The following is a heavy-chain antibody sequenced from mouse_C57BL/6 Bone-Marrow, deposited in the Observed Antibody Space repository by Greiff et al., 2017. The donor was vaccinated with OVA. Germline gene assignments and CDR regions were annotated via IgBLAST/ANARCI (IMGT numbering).Heavy chain of an antibody. D-gene: IGHD1-1*01. CDR2: IDPSDSYT. Sequence: VKLQESGAELVMPGASVKLSCKASGYTFTSYWMHWVKQRPGQGLEWIGEIDPSDSYTNYNQKFKGKSTLNVDKSSSTAYMQLSSLTSEDSAVYYCAREDYYCSSYDAMDYWGQGTSVTVSS. CDR3: AREDYYCSSYDAMDY. CDR1: GYTFTSYW. V-gene: IGHV1-69*01. J-gene: IGHJ4*01.